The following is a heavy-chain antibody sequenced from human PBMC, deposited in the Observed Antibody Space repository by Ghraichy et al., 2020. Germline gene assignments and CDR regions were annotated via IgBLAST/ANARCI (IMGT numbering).Heavy chain of an antibody. J-gene: IGHJ6*02. CDR1: GFNVSSNY. CDR3: ARVGPSSTSYAMDV. CDR2: SYRGDSS. Sequence: GGSLRLSCTASGFNVSSNYMSWVRQAPGKGLEWVSVSYRGDSSYYAGAVKGRFTMSRDNSKNTVDLQMNSVRVEDTAVYYCARVGPSSTSYAMDVWGQGTTVTVS. D-gene: IGHD6-6*01. V-gene: IGHV3-53*01.